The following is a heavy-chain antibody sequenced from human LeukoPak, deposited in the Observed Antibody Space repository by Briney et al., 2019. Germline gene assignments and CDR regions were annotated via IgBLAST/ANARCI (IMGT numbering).Heavy chain of an antibody. CDR2: ISGSGGST. D-gene: IGHD3-22*01. V-gene: IGHV3-23*01. CDR3: AKDLGTYYYDSSGFEATY. CDR1: GFTFSDYY. J-gene: IGHJ4*02. Sequence: GGSLRLSCAASGFTFSDYYMSWIRQAPGKGLEWVSAISGSGGSTYYADSVKGRFTISRDNSKNTLYLQMNSLRAEDTAVYYCAKDLGTYYYDSSGFEATYWGQGTLVTVSS.